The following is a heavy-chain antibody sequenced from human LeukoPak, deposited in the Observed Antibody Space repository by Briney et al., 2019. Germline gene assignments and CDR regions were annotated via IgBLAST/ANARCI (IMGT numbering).Heavy chain of an antibody. CDR3: ARGQKYRNGYTVTELGSGYFDY. Sequence: GASVKVSCKASGYTFTGYYMHWVRQAPGQGLEWMGWINPNSGGTNYAQKFQGRVTMTRDTSISTAYMELSSLRSEDTAVYYCARGQKYRNGYTVTELGSGYFDYWGQGTLVTVSS. CDR1: GYTFTGYY. CDR2: INPNSGGT. V-gene: IGHV1-2*02. J-gene: IGHJ4*02. D-gene: IGHD5-18*01.